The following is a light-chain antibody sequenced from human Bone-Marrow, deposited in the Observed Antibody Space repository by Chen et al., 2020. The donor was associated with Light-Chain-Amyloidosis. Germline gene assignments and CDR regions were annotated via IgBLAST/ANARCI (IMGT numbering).Light chain of an antibody. CDR2: GNS. CDR1: SSNIGAGYD. V-gene: IGLV1-40*01. J-gene: IGLJ3*02. Sequence: QPVLTQPPSVSGAPGPRVPISCTGSSSNIGAGYDVHWYQRPPGTAPKLLIHGNSNRPSGVAGRFSGSKSGTSASLAITGLQAEDEADYYCQSYDSSMSGWVFGGGTKLTVL. CDR3: QSYDSSMSGWV.